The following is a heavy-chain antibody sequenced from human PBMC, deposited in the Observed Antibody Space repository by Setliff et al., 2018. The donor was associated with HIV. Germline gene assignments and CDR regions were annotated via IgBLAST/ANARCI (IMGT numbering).Heavy chain of an antibody. D-gene: IGHD1-26*01. CDR1: GGTCSTYA. V-gene: IGHV1-3*01. CDR3: ARNVGPYAGCALYYYYGMDV. J-gene: IGHJ6*02. Sequence: GASVKVSCKAAGGTCSTYAMHWVRQAPGQRLEWMGWINAGNGNTKYSQKFQGRVTITRDTSASTAYMELSSMSSGYTAVYYCARNVGPYAGCALYYYYGMDVWAQVTTVTVSS. CDR2: INAGNGNT.